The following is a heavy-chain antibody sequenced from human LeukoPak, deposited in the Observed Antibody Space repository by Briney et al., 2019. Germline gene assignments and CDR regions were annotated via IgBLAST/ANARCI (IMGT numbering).Heavy chain of an antibody. V-gene: IGHV4-34*01. CDR2: INHSGST. D-gene: IGHD3-22*01. Sequence: KPSETLSLTCAVYGGSFSGYYWSWIRQPPGKGLEWIGEINHSGSTNYNPSLKSRVTISVDTSKNQFSLKLSSVTAADTAVYYCASRYYYDSSGYYYGPDYWGQGTLVTVSS. J-gene: IGHJ4*02. CDR1: GGSFSGYY. CDR3: ASRYYYDSSGYYYGPDY.